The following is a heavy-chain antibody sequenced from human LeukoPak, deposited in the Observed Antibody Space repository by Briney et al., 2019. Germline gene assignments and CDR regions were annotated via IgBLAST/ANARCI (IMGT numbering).Heavy chain of an antibody. V-gene: IGHV3-66*01. D-gene: IGHD6-13*01. Sequence: GGSLRLSCAASGITVSSNYMSWVRQAPGKGLEWVSIIYSGGDTYYADSVRGRFTISRDNSKNALYLQMNSLRAEDTAVYYCVRDIVPYSSNWYYFDYWGQGTLVTVSS. CDR2: IYSGGDT. CDR3: VRDIVPYSSNWYYFDY. CDR1: GITVSSNY. J-gene: IGHJ4*02.